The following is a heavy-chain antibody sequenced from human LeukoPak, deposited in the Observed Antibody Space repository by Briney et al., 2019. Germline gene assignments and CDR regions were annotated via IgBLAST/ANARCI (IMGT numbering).Heavy chain of an antibody. Sequence: GGSLRLSCAASGFSFDDFAMHWVRQAPGKGLEWVSGITWNGGTIDYADSVKGRFTISRDNAKNSLYLQMNGLRAEDTAVYYCARDDPSMIAALHYWGQGTLVTVSS. D-gene: IGHD6-6*01. V-gene: IGHV3-9*01. CDR3: ARDDPSMIAALHY. J-gene: IGHJ4*02. CDR2: ITWNGGTI. CDR1: GFSFDDFA.